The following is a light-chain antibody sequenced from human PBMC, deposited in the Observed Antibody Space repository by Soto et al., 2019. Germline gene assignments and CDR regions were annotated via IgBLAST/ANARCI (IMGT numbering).Light chain of an antibody. Sequence: QSALTQPPSVSGSPGQSVTISCTGSSSDVGSYNRVSWYQQSPGTAPKLMIYEVNNRPSGVSTRFSGSKSGNTASLTISGLQPEDEADYYCSLYTTSSTFVFGSGTKVTVL. CDR1: SSDVGSYNR. J-gene: IGLJ1*01. CDR2: EVN. V-gene: IGLV2-18*01. CDR3: SLYTTSSTFV.